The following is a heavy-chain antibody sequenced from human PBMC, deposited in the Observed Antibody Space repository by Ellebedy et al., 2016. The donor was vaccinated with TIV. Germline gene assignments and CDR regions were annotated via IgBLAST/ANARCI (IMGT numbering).Heavy chain of an antibody. D-gene: IGHD2-8*02. J-gene: IGHJ4*02. V-gene: IGHV3-30-3*01. CDR2: ISYDESSK. Sequence: GESLKISCAASGFTFRSHAMHWVRQAPGKGLEWLAVISYDESSKFYADSVKGRFTISRDTSKNTLFLQMNSLRAEDTAVYFCARDGGYSTGWCPYYWGQGTLVTVSS. CDR3: ARDGGYSTGWCPYY. CDR1: GFTFRSHA.